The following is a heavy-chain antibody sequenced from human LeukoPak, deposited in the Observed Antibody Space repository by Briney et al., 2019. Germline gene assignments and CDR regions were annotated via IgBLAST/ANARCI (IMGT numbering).Heavy chain of an antibody. V-gene: IGHV3-30*04. CDR1: GFTFSSYA. CDR3: ARDSPSYAFDI. J-gene: IGHJ3*02. CDR2: ISYDGSNN. Sequence: GGSLRLSCAASGFTFSSYAMHWVRQAPGKGLEWGAVISYDGSNNYYADSVKGRFPISRDNSKCTLYLQMNSLRAEDTAVYYCARDSPSYAFDIWGQGAIVTVSS.